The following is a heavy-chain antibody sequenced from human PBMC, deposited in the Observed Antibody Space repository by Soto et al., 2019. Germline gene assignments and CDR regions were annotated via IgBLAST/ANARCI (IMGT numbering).Heavy chain of an antibody. Sequence: VPLVESGGGVVQPGRSLRLSCAASGFTFSTFGMHWVRQAPGKGLEWVAIIWSDGSNKYYADSVKGRFTISRDNSKNTLYLQMNTLRVEDTAVYYCARRSSGTYSIDYWGQGTLVTVSS. J-gene: IGHJ4*02. V-gene: IGHV3-33*01. D-gene: IGHD1-26*01. CDR3: ARRSSGTYSIDY. CDR2: IWSDGSNK. CDR1: GFTFSTFG.